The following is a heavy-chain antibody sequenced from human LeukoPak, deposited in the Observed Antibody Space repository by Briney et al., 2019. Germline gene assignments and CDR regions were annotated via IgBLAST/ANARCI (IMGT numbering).Heavy chain of an antibody. Sequence: GGSLRLSCVASGFSFSNFAMTWVRQAPGKGLVWVSRIDNAGSITTYADSVKGRFTISRDNAENTLYLQMNSLRVEDTAVYYCVRGASNRFDYWGQGTLVTVSS. V-gene: IGHV3-74*03. CDR3: VRGASNRFDY. CDR1: GFSFSNFA. J-gene: IGHJ4*02. D-gene: IGHD1-14*01. CDR2: IDNAGSIT.